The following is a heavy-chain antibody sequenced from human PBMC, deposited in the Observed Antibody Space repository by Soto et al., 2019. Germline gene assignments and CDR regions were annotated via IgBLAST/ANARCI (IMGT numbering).Heavy chain of an antibody. Sequence: QITLKESGPTLVKPTQTLTLTCTLSGFSFSTSGVGVGWIRQPPGKALEWLALIYWNDDQRYSPSLKSRRTSTQDTAKNQVVLTLTTMDPVDTATYYCAHRRGSSWYLGFDYWGQGTLGTVSS. V-gene: IGHV2-5*01. CDR3: AHRRGSSWYLGFDY. CDR2: IYWNDDQ. J-gene: IGHJ4*02. D-gene: IGHD6-13*01. CDR1: GFSFSTSGVG.